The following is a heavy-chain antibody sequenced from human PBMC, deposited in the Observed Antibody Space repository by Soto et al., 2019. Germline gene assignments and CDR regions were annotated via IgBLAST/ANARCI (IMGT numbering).Heavy chain of an antibody. Sequence: ASVKVSCKASGYTFTSYGISWVRQAPGQGLEWMGWINAYNGNTKYSQKLQGRVTITRDTSTSTAYMELSSLRSEDTALYYCASSATTADYYYGMDVWGQGTTVTVSS. CDR2: INAYNGNT. V-gene: IGHV1-18*01. CDR1: GYTFTSYG. J-gene: IGHJ6*02. D-gene: IGHD1-26*01. CDR3: ASSATTADYYYGMDV.